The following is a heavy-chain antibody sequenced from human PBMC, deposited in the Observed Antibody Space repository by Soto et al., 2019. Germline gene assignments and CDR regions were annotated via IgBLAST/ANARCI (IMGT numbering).Heavy chain of an antibody. CDR1: SGSISSTSW. D-gene: IGHD4-17*01. Sequence: QVQLQESGPGLVKPSGTLSLTCAVSSGSISSTSWWTWVRQPPGKGLEWIGKIYHTGSTSYNPSLKSRVTISVDKSKNQFSLKVSSVTAADTAVYYCARGVYGDFVFDYWGQGTLVTVSS. CDR3: ARGVYGDFVFDY. CDR2: IYHTGST. V-gene: IGHV4-4*02. J-gene: IGHJ4*02.